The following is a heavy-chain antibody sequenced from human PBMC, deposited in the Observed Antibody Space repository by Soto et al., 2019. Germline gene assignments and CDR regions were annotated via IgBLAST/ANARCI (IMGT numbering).Heavy chain of an antibody. CDR3: ARVRITMVRGVITDYYYYYYGMDV. Sequence: SETLSLTCTVSGGSISSGGYYWSWIRQHPGKGLEWIGYIYYSGSTYYNPSLKSRVTISVDTSKNQFSLKLSSVTAADTAVYYCARVRITMVRGVITDYYYYYYGMDVWGQGTTVTVSS. V-gene: IGHV4-30-4*08. J-gene: IGHJ6*02. D-gene: IGHD3-10*01. CDR1: GGSISSGGYY. CDR2: IYYSGST.